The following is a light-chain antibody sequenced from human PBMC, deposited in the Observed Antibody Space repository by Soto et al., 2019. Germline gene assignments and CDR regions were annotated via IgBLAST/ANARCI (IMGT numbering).Light chain of an antibody. CDR2: ETS. CDR3: HHFGSLPET. CDR1: QSVSSH. Sequence: EIVLTQSPATLSLSPGERATLSCRASQSVSSHLAWYQQKPGQAPRLLIYETSNMATGIPVRFSGSGSETVFTLTISSLEPEDFAVYYCHHFGSLPETFGQGTNVE. V-gene: IGKV3-11*01. J-gene: IGKJ1*01.